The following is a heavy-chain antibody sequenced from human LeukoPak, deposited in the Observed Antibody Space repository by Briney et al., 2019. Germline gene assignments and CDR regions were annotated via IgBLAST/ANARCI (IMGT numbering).Heavy chain of an antibody. CDR1: GCIFTNYG. CDR3: ARATSLGDSSGYYYADS. V-gene: IGHV1-18*04. J-gene: IGHJ5*01. Sequence: ASVEVSCKASGCIFTNYGISWVRQAPGQGLEWMGWISGDNDNTYYAQKYQGIVTMTTDTSTNTAYMELRSLRSDDTAVYYCARATSLGDSSGYYYADSWGQGTLVTVSS. CDR2: ISGDNDNT. D-gene: IGHD3-22*01.